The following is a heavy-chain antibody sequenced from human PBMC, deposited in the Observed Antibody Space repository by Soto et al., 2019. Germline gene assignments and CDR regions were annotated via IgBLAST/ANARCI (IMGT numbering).Heavy chain of an antibody. CDR1: GGTFSTSA. CDR3: ARDKYRKQVVGNYYYILDV. V-gene: IGHV1-69*12. CDR2: IMPVFATP. Sequence: QVQLMQSGAEVKKPGSSVKVSCKASGGTFSTSAISWVRQAPGEGLEWVGGIMPVFATPDYAQKFQGRVTISADESTTTAYLELTSLTTDETAVYYCARDKYRKQVVGNYYYILDVWGQGTAFTVSS. D-gene: IGHD2-2*01. J-gene: IGHJ6*02.